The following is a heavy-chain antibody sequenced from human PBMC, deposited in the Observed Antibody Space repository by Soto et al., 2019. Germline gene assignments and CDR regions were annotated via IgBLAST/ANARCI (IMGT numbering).Heavy chain of an antibody. CDR2: ISAYNGNT. Sequence: VKVSCKASCYTFTSCGVSWVRQAPGQGLEWMGWISAYNGNTNYAQKLQGRVTMTRDTSTSTAYRELRSLRSDNTAVYYCARDCSGGSCYFNYWGQGTLVTVSS. V-gene: IGHV1-18*01. D-gene: IGHD2-15*01. CDR3: ARDCSGGSCYFNY. CDR1: CYTFTSCG. J-gene: IGHJ4*02.